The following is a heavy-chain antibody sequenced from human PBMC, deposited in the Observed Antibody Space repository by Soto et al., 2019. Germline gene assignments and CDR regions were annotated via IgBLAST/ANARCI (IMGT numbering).Heavy chain of an antibody. Sequence: GGSLRLSCAASGFTFSSYSMNWVRQAPGKGLEWVSYIISSSSTIYYADSVKGRFTISRDNAKNSLYLQMNSLRAEDTAVYYCARAYDYGDNGHAFDIWGQGTMVTVSS. CDR2: IISSSSTI. CDR1: GFTFSSYS. J-gene: IGHJ3*02. V-gene: IGHV3-48*01. D-gene: IGHD4-17*01. CDR3: ARAYDYGDNGHAFDI.